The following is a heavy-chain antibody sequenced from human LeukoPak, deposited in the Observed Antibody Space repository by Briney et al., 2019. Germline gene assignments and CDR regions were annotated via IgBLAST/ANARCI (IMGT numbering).Heavy chain of an antibody. V-gene: IGHV3-48*01. CDR3: ARDLPTTVVTVYFDY. CDR1: GFTFSNYS. CDR2: ISSSSSTI. Sequence: GGSLRLSCAASGFTFSNYSINWVRQAPGKGLEWVSYISSSSSTIYYADSVKGRFTISKDNAKNSLYLQMNSLRAEDTAVYYCARDLPTTVVTVYFDYWGQGTLVTVSS. D-gene: IGHD4-23*01. J-gene: IGHJ4*02.